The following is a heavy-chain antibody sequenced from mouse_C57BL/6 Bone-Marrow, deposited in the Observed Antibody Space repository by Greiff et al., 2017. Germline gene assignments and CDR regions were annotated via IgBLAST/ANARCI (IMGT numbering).Heavy chain of an antibody. CDR3: ARLDSSGTGFAY. Sequence: VMLVESGPGLVAPSQRLSITCTVSGFSLTSYGVDWVRQSPGKGLEWLGVIWGVGSTNYNSALKSRLSISKDNSKSQVFLKMNSLQTDDTAMYYCARLDSSGTGFAYWGQGTLVTVSA. D-gene: IGHD3-2*02. J-gene: IGHJ3*01. CDR1: GFSLTSYG. CDR2: IWGVGST. V-gene: IGHV2-6*01.